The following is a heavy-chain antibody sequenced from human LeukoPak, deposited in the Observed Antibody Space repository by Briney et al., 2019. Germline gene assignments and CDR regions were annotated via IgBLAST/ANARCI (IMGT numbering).Heavy chain of an antibody. D-gene: IGHD6-19*01. CDR2: ISSSGTTI. V-gene: IGHV3-11*01. CDR3: ARLSSSGWYLGY. CDR1: GFTFSDYY. Sequence: GGSLRLSCAASGFTFSDYYMSWIRQAPGKGLEWVSYISSSGTTIYYADSVKGRFTISRGNANNSLYLQMNSLRAEDTAVYYCARLSSSGWYLGYWGQGTLVTVSS. J-gene: IGHJ4*02.